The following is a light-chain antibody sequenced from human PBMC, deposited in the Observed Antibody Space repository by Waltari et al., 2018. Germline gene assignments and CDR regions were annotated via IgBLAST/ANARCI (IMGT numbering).Light chain of an antibody. CDR3: QQYGGSPPYT. CDR1: QSFSSSF. V-gene: IGKV3-20*01. J-gene: IGKJ2*01. CDR2: GAS. Sequence: EIVLTQSPGTLSLSPGDRATLSCRASQSFSSSFLAWYQQKPGQAPRLLIYGASSRATGIPDRFSGGGSGTDFTLTISSLEPEDFAVYYCQQYGGSPPYTFGQGTKLEI.